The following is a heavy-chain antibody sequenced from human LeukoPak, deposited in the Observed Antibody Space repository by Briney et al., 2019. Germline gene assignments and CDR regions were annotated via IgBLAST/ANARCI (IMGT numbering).Heavy chain of an antibody. CDR1: GCTFTGYY. CDR2: INPNSGGT. CDR3: ASRAARAYYMDV. J-gene: IGHJ6*03. D-gene: IGHD6-6*01. Sequence: ALVKVSCXASGCTFTGYYMHWVRQAPGQGLEWMGRINPNSGGTNYAQKFQGRVTMTRDTSISTAYMELSRLRSDDTAVYYCASRAARAYYMDVWGKGTTVTVSS. V-gene: IGHV1-2*06.